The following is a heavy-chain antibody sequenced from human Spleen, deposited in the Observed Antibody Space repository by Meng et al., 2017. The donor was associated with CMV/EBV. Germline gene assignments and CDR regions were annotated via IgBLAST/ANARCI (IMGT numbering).Heavy chain of an antibody. Sequence: ASVKVSCKVPGYRLTELCMQWVRQAPGKGLEWMGGYDPEDGETIYAQKFRGRVIMTEDTSTDTAYMELSSLRSEDTAVYYCTRDPPNPELGIDYWGQGTLVTVSS. V-gene: IGHV1-24*01. CDR1: GYRLTELC. CDR3: TRDPPNPELGIDY. CDR2: YDPEDGET. D-gene: IGHD7-27*01. J-gene: IGHJ4*02.